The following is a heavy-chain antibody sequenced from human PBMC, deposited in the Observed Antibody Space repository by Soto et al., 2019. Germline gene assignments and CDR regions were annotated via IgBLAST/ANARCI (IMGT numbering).Heavy chain of an antibody. V-gene: IGHV1-18*01. CDR1: GYTFTSYT. D-gene: IGHD1-20*01. CDR3: ARGTRALITSFFAY. J-gene: IGHJ4*02. Sequence: ASVKVSCKASGYTFTSYTVSWVRQAPGQGLEWVGWIGPSSGNTDSARNLQGRVTMTTDTSTSTAYMELRSLRSDDTATYYCARGTRALITSFFAYWGQGIPVTVSS. CDR2: IGPSSGNT.